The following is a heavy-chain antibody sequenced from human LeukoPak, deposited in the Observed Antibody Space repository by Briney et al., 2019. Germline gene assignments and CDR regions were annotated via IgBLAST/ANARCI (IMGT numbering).Heavy chain of an antibody. CDR1: GFTFSHYG. D-gene: IGHD4-11*01. CDR3: AKDAQRGFDYSNSLEY. CDR2: IWNDGSNK. J-gene: IGHJ4*02. Sequence: GRSLRLSCAASGFTFSHYGMHWVRQAPGRVLERVAVIWNDGSNKYYADSVKGRFTISRDNSQNTVDLHMNSLRAEDTAVYYCAKDAQRGFDYSNSLEYWGQGTLVTVSS. V-gene: IGHV3-33*06.